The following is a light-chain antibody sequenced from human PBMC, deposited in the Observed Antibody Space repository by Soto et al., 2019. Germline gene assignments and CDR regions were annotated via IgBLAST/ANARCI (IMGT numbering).Light chain of an antibody. CDR3: HHYGRSPIFT. J-gene: IGKJ3*01. CDR1: QSVANNH. V-gene: IGKV3-20*01. Sequence: EVVLTQSPGTLSLSAGERATLSCRASQSVANNHLPWYQQRPGQAPRLLIYAASTRAAGIPDRFSGSGSGTDFTLTISRLEPEDFGVFFCHHYGRSPIFTFGPGTTVDMK. CDR2: AAS.